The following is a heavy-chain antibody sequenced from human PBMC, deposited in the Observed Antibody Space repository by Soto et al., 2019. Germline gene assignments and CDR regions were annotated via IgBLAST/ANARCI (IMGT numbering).Heavy chain of an antibody. CDR1: GFTFHNAW. Sequence: EVQLVESGGGLVEPGESLRLSCAASGFTFHNAWMSWVRQAPGKGLEWVGRIKNRADGETTDYAVPVQGRFTISRDDSKNTQSLQMHSLKLEDTAVYYCTTGTAVAKYYFDFWGQGTLVTVSS. J-gene: IGHJ4*02. CDR2: IKNRADGETT. D-gene: IGHD5-18*01. V-gene: IGHV3-15*01. CDR3: TTGTAVAKYYFDF.